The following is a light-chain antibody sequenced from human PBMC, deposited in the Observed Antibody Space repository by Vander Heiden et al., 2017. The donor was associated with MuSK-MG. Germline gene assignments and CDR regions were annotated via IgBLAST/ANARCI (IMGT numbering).Light chain of an antibody. Sequence: DIQMTQSPSSLSASVGDRVTITCRASQSISSYLNWYQQKPGKAPKLLIYAASSLQSAVPSTFSGSGSGTDFTLTIIRLLPEDFATYYCCQRDSNRNTFGGGTKVXIK. J-gene: IGKJ4*01. CDR1: QSISSY. CDR3: CQRDSNRNT. CDR2: AAS. V-gene: IGKV1-39*01.